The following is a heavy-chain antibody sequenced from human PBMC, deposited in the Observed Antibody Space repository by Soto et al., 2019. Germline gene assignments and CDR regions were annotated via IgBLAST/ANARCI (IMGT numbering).Heavy chain of an antibody. V-gene: IGHV4-59*01. Sequence: PSETLSLTCTVSGGSISSYSWSWIRQPPGKGLEWIGYIYYSGSTNYNPSLKSRVTISVDTSKNQFSLKLSSVTAADTAVYYCARVPRYYDSSGYPFDYWGQGTLVTVSS. CDR3: ARVPRYYDSSGYPFDY. J-gene: IGHJ4*02. D-gene: IGHD3-22*01. CDR2: IYYSGST. CDR1: GGSISSYS.